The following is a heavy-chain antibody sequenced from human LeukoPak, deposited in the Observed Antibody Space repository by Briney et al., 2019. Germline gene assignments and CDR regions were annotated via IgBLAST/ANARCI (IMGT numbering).Heavy chain of an antibody. Sequence: PGESLKISCKCSGYSFTTYWIGWVRQMPGKGLEWMGIIYPADSETRLSPSFQGQVTISANKSLSTAYLQWSSLKASDTAIYYCARSGQGVFDIWGQGTMVTVSS. CDR2: IYPADSET. V-gene: IGHV5-51*01. CDR1: GYSFTTYW. J-gene: IGHJ3*02. D-gene: IGHD2-8*01. CDR3: ARSGQGVFDI.